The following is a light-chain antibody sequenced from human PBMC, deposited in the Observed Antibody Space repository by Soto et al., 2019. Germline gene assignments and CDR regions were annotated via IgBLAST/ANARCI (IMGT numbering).Light chain of an antibody. V-gene: IGKV3-15*01. Sequence: EIVMTQSPATLSVSPGERATLSCRASQSVSSNLAWYQQKHGQAPRLLIYSASTRATGIPPRCSGSGSGTKFSLTISSLQSEDFAVYYCQQYNKWPPYTFGQGTKLEIK. CDR1: QSVSSN. J-gene: IGKJ2*01. CDR3: QQYNKWPPYT. CDR2: SAS.